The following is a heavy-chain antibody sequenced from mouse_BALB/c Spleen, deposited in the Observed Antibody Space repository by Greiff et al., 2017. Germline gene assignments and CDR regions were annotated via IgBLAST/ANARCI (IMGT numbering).Heavy chain of an antibody. CDR2: IYHGSGST. J-gene: IGHJ3*01. V-gene: IGHV1-77*01. D-gene: IGHD2-4*01. CDR3: AEGESTMITTAWFAY. CDR1: GYTFTDYV. Sequence: QVQLQQSGPELVKPGASVKMSCKASGYTFTDYVISWVKQRTGQGLEWIGEIYHGSGSTYYNEKFKGKATLTADKSSNTAYMQLSSLTSEDSAVYFCAEGESTMITTAWFAYWGQGTLVTVSA.